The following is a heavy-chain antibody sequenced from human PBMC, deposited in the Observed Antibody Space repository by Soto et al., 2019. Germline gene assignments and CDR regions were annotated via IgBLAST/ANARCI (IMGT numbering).Heavy chain of an antibody. Sequence: AASVKVSCKASGYTFSSYAMHWVRQAPGQRPEWMGWINTGNGNTKYSENFQGRATITRDTSASTAYMELSSLGSDDTAVYYCARAGDDCSNARCYMIYYWSQGTRVTVSS. CDR2: INTGNGNT. CDR3: ARAGDDCSNARCYMIYY. V-gene: IGHV1-3*04. CDR1: GYTFSSYA. J-gene: IGHJ4*02. D-gene: IGHD2-2*02.